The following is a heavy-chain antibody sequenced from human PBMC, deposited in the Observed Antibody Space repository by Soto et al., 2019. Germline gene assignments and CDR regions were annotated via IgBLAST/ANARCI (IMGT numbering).Heavy chain of an antibody. J-gene: IGHJ6*02. CDR2: INPNSGGT. D-gene: IGHD2-2*01. CDR1: GYTFTDYY. CDR3: ARGCTTTGCYSLFGMDV. Sequence: ASVKVSCKASGYTFTDYYIHWVRQAPGLGLEGMGWINPNSGGTRYAQNFQDLVTMTRDTSISTAYMELSRLTSDDTALYYCARGCTTTGCYSLFGMDVRGQGTTVTVSS. V-gene: IGHV1-2*04.